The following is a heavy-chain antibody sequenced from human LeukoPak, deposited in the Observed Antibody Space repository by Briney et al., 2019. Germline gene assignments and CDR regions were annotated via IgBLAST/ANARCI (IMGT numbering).Heavy chain of an antibody. J-gene: IGHJ4*02. D-gene: IGHD5-18*01. V-gene: IGHV1-2*02. CDR1: GYIFTGYY. Sequence: ASVKVSCKASGYIFTGYYLHRVRQAPGQGLEWMGWINPNSGATNYAQKFQGRVTMTRDTSISTAYMELSRLISDDTAVYYCARGGRGYSYGELDYWGQGTLVTVSS. CDR2: INPNSGAT. CDR3: ARGGRGYSYGELDY.